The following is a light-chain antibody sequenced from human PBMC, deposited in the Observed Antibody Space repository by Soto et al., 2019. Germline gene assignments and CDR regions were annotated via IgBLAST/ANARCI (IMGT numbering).Light chain of an antibody. CDR1: QSVSSN. J-gene: IGKJ1*01. CDR2: ATS. Sequence: EIVMTQSPATLSVSPGERASLSCRASQSVSSNLAWYQQKPGQTPRLLIYATSTRATGIPARFSGSGSGTEFTLTISSLQSEDFAVYYCQHYNSYSEAFGQGTKVELK. CDR3: QHYNSYSEA. V-gene: IGKV3-15*01.